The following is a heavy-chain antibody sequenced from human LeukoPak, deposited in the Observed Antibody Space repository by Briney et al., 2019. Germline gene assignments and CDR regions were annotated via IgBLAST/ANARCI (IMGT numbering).Heavy chain of an antibody. CDR1: GGSMSDYY. V-gene: IGHV4-59*01. Sequence: SETLSLTCTVSGGSMSDYYWSWIRQPPGKGLKWIGYIYYTGTTNYNPSLKGRVIISIDTSKNQFSLKLSSVTAADTALYYCARDYTMTHASDIWGQGTLVTVSS. CDR3: ARDYTMTHASDI. D-gene: IGHD3-22*01. CDR2: IYYTGTT. J-gene: IGHJ3*02.